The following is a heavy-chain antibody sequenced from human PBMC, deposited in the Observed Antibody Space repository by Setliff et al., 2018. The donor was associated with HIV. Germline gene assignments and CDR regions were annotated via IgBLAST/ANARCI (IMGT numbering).Heavy chain of an antibody. V-gene: IGHV4-34*01. J-gene: IGHJ4*02. CDR1: GGSLSGYY. CDR2: INHSGST. CDR3: ARVRSPFYFDY. Sequence: SETLSLTCAVYGGSLSGYYWTWIRQPPGKGLEWIGEINHSGSTNYNPSLKGRFTISRDNAKNSLNLQMNSLRAEDTAVYYCARVRSPFYFDYWGQGTLVTVSS.